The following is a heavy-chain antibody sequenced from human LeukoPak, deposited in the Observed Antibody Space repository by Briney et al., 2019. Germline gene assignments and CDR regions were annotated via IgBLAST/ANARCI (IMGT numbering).Heavy chain of an antibody. Sequence: SETLSLTCAVSGGSISSSNWWSWVRQPPGKGLEWIGEIYHSGSTNYNPSLKSRVTISVDKSKNQFSLKLSSVTAADTAVYYCARHGTSGTNLNWFDPWGQGTLVTVSS. V-gene: IGHV4-4*02. CDR3: ARHGTSGTNLNWFDP. J-gene: IGHJ5*02. CDR2: IYHSGST. D-gene: IGHD1-1*01. CDR1: GGSISSSNW.